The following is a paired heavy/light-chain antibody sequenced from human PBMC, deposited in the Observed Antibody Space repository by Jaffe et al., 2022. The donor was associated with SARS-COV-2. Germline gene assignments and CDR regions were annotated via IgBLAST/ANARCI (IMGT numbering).Heavy chain of an antibody. CDR3: AKDRGLGVTIFGVELYGMDV. V-gene: IGHV3-30*18. CDR1: GFTFRSHA. CDR2: VSSDGNSK. Sequence: QVQLLESGGGVVQSGRSLRLSCAASGFTFRSHAMHWVRQAPGRGLEWVALVSSDGNSKYYAGSFKGRFTTSRDNSKNTLYLQMNSLRGEDTAMYYCAKDRGLGVTIFGVELYGMDVWGQGTPVTVSS. D-gene: IGHD3-3*01. J-gene: IGHJ6*02.
Light chain of an antibody. CDR1: SSNIGNNY. CDR2: RNN. J-gene: IGLJ3*02. Sequence: QSVLTQPPSASGTPGQGVTISCSGTSSNIGNNYVYWYQQFPGTAPKLLIYRNNQRPSGVPDRFSGSKSGTSASLAISGLRSEDEADYYCAAWDGSLSGVVFGGGTKLTVL. V-gene: IGLV1-47*01. CDR3: AAWDGSLSGVV.